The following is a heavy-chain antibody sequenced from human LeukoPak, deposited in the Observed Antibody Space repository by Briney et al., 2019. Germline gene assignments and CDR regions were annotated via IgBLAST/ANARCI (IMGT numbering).Heavy chain of an antibody. J-gene: IGHJ4*02. V-gene: IGHV3-30-3*01. CDR1: GFTFSSYA. D-gene: IGHD1-1*01. Sequence: HPGRSLRLSCAASGFTFSSYAMHWVRQAPGKGLEWVAVISYDGSNKYYADSVKGRFTISRDNSKNTLYLQMNSLRAEDTAVYYCARSRNAPVHDYWGQGTLVTVSS. CDR2: ISYDGSNK. CDR3: ARSRNAPVHDY.